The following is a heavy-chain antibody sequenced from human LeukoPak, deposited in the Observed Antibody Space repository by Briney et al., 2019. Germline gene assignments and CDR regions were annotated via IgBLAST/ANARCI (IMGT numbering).Heavy chain of an antibody. CDR3: AAPSTYYYDSSGYWFDY. Sequence: SVKVSCKASGGTFSSYAISWVRQAPGQGLEWMGGIIPIFGTANYAQKFQGRVTITADESTSTAYMELSSLRSEDTAVYYCAAPSTYYYDSSGYWFDYWGQGTLVTVSS. J-gene: IGHJ4*02. D-gene: IGHD3-22*01. CDR1: GGTFSSYA. V-gene: IGHV1-69*13. CDR2: IIPIFGTA.